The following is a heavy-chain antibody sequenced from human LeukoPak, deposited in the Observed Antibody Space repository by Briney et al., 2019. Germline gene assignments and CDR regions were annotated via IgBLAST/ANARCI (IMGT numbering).Heavy chain of an antibody. Sequence: SETLSLTCTVSDGSITNYDWSWVRQPPGKGLEFIGHVHYSGTADYNPSLKSRVTISIDTSKKHFFLKLKSVTAADTAVYYCARGYGDFRVEGRYFHSWGQGTLVTVSS. J-gene: IGHJ4*02. D-gene: IGHD4-17*01. CDR2: VHYSGTA. V-gene: IGHV4-59*01. CDR1: DGSITNYD. CDR3: ARGYGDFRVEGRYFHS.